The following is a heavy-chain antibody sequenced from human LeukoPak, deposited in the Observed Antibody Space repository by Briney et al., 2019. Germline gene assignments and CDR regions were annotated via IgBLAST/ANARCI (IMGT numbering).Heavy chain of an antibody. J-gene: IGHJ4*02. D-gene: IGHD3-22*01. Sequence: ASVKVSCKASGYTFTGYYMHWVRQAPGQGLEWMGWINPNSGGTNYAQKFQGRVTMTRDTSISTAYMELSRLRSDDTAVYYCARVGSSGYYSSPLNYWGQGTLVTVPS. CDR1: GYTFTGYY. CDR2: INPNSGGT. CDR3: ARVGSSGYYSSPLNY. V-gene: IGHV1-2*02.